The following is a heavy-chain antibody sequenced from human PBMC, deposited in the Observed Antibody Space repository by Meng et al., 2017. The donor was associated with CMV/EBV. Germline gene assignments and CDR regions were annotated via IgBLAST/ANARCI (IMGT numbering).Heavy chain of an antibody. V-gene: IGHV2-26*01. CDR3: ARIFRIRGGNSLFDP. Sequence: SGPTLVTPTETLTLTCTVSGFSLSNARMGVSWIRQPPGKALEWLAHIFSNDEKSYSTSLKSRLTISKDTSKSQVVLTMTNMDPGDTATYYCARIFRIRGGNSLFDPWGQGTLVTVSS. J-gene: IGHJ5*02. CDR2: IFSNDEK. D-gene: IGHD4-23*01. CDR1: GFSLSNARMG.